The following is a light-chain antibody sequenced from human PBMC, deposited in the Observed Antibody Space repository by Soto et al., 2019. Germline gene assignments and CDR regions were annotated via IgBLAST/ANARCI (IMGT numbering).Light chain of an antibody. CDR3: QSYDISLSAWL. J-gene: IGLJ3*02. CDR2: GNN. CDR1: SANIGAAYD. V-gene: IGLV1-40*01. Sequence: QSVLTQPPSVSGAPGQRVTISCTGTSANIGAAYDVHWYHQLPGTAPKLLIYGNNNRPSGVPDRFSASKSGTSASLAITGLQPEDEADYYCQSYDISLSAWLFGGGTKITVL.